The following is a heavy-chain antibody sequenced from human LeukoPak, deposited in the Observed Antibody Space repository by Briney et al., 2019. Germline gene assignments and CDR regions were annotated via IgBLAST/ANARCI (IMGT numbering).Heavy chain of an antibody. CDR3: ARGGWLRLRYFDY. Sequence: ASVKVSCKASGYTFTGYYMHWVRQAPGQGLEWMGWINPNSGGTNYAQKFQGRVTMTRDTSISTAYMELSSLRSEDTAVYYCARGGWLRLRYFDYWGQGTLVTVSS. J-gene: IGHJ4*02. D-gene: IGHD5-12*01. CDR2: INPNSGGT. V-gene: IGHV1-2*02. CDR1: GYTFTGYY.